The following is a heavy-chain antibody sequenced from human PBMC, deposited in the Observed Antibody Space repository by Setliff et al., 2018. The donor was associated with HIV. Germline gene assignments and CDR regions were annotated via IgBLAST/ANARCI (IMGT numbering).Heavy chain of an antibody. CDR2: INHSGST. J-gene: IGHJ2*01. Sequence: SETLSLTCTVSGGSIDSSDYYWSWIRQPPGKGLEWIGEINHSGSTNYNPSLKSRVTISVDTSKNQFSLKLSSVTAADTAVYYCARSRGDIVMMVAAHWYFDLWGRGTLVTVSS. D-gene: IGHD2-15*01. V-gene: IGHV4-39*07. CDR1: GGSIDSSDYY. CDR3: ARSRGDIVMMVAAHWYFDL.